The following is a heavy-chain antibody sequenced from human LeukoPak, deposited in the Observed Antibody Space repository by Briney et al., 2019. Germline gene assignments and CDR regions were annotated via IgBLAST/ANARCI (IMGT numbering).Heavy chain of an antibody. D-gene: IGHD2-2*02. V-gene: IGHV3-23*01. J-gene: IGHJ3*02. CDR3: AKDIIPRYCSSTSRYTGAFDI. CDR2: ISGSGGST. CDR1: GFTFSSYA. Sequence: PGGSLRLSCAASGFTFSSYAMSWVRQAPGKGLEWVSAISGSGGSTYYADSVKGRFTISRDNSKNTLYLQMNSLRAEDTAVYYCAKDIIPRYCSSTSRYTGAFDIWGQGTMVTVSS.